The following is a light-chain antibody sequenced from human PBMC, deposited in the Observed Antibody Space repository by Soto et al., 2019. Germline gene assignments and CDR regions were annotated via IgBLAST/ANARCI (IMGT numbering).Light chain of an antibody. J-gene: IGKJ1*01. CDR3: QQYGSSGT. V-gene: IGKV3-20*01. Sequence: EIVMTQSPATLSVSPMELATLSFRASQSVSNNYLAWYQQKPGQAPRLLIYGASNRATGIPDRFSGSGSGTDFTLTISRLEPEDFAVYYCQQYGSSGTFGQGTKVDIK. CDR2: GAS. CDR1: QSVSNNY.